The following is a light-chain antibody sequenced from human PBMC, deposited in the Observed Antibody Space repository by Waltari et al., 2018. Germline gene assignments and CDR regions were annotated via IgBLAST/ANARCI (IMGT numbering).Light chain of an antibody. J-gene: IGKJ3*01. CDR3: QHGYGTPFT. CDR1: ENVNNY. V-gene: IGKV1-39*01. CDR2: KAS. Sequence: DIQMTQSPSSLSASVGDRVTITCRASENVNNYLNWYQQKPGKAPKFLIYKASTLQSGVPSRFSGSGSGTDYTFTISSLQSEDVATYYCQHGYGTPFTFGPGTKLDIK.